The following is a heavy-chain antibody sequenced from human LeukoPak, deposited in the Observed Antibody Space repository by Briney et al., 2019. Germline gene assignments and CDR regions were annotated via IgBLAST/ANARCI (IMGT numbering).Heavy chain of an antibody. V-gene: IGHV1-2*02. J-gene: IGHJ6*04. CDR1: GYTFTGYY. D-gene: IGHD3-3*01. CDR3: ARDYDFWSGYMDV. Sequence: GASVKVSCKASGYTFTGYYMHWVRQAPGQGLEWMGWINPNSGGTNYAQKFQGRVTMTRDTSISTAYMELSRLRSDDTAVYYCARDYDFWSGYMDVWGKGTTVTASS. CDR2: INPNSGGT.